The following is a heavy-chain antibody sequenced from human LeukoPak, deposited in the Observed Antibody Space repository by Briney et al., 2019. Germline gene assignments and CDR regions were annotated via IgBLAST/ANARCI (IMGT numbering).Heavy chain of an antibody. J-gene: IGHJ4*02. CDR2: ISGYNGNT. Sequence: ASVKVSCKASGYTFTSYDINWVRQAPGQGLEWMGWISGYNGNTNYVQKFQGRVTMTTDTSTSTAYMELRSLRSDDTAVYYCARDLKMGYSSGRYSWGTGSSNDYWGQGTLVTVSS. CDR1: GYTFTSYD. V-gene: IGHV1-18*01. D-gene: IGHD6-19*01. CDR3: ARDLKMGYSSGRYSWGTGSSNDY.